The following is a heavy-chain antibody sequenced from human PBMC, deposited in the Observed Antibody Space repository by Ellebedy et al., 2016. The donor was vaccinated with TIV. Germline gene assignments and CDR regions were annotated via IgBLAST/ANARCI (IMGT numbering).Heavy chain of an antibody. CDR1: GFTFSIYA. Sequence: PGGSLRLSCAASGFTFSIYAMSWVRQAPGKGLEWVSGISVSGGRTYYADSVKGRFTISRDNSKNTLSLQMNSLRAEDTAVYYCAKEGYYYDSSGYYCIDYWGQGTLVTVSS. D-gene: IGHD3-22*01. V-gene: IGHV3-23*01. CDR3: AKEGYYYDSSGYYCIDY. CDR2: ISVSGGRT. J-gene: IGHJ4*02.